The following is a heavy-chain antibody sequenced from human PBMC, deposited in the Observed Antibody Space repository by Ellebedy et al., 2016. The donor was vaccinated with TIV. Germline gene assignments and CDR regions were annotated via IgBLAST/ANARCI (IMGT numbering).Heavy chain of an antibody. CDR1: GGSISSGDYY. J-gene: IGHJ6*02. CDR3: AREISRGRMDV. Sequence: MPSETLSLTCTVSGGSISSGDYYWTWIRQHPGKGLEWIGYIYYSGSTYYNPSLKSRVTISVDTSKNQFSLKLSSVTAADTAVYYCAREISRGRMDVWGQGTTVTVSS. V-gene: IGHV4-31*03. CDR2: IYYSGST. D-gene: IGHD3-10*01.